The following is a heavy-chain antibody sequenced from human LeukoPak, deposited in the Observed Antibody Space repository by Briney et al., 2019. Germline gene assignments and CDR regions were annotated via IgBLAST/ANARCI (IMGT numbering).Heavy chain of an antibody. CDR3: AKDRLRWLLRSLDY. D-gene: IGHD5-24*01. CDR2: ISGSGGST. J-gene: IGHJ4*02. V-gene: IGHV3-23*01. CDR1: GFTFSSYA. Sequence: GGSLRLSCAASGFTFSSYAMSWVRQAPGKGLEWVSAISGSGGSTYYADSVKGRFTISRDNSKNTLYLQMNSLRAEDTAVYYCAKDRLRWLLRSLDYWGQETLVTVSS.